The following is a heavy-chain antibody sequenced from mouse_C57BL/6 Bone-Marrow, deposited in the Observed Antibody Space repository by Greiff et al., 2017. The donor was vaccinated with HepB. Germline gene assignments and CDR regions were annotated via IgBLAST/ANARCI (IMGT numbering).Heavy chain of an antibody. Sequence: EVKLMESGGGLVQPGGSLKLSCAASGFTFSDYGMAWVRQAPRKGPEWVAFISNLAYSIYYADTVTGRFTISRENAKNTLYLEMSSLRSEDTAMYYCARGGSSGSPWFAYWGQGTLVTVSA. CDR3: ARGGSSGSPWFAY. V-gene: IGHV5-15*01. CDR2: ISNLAYSI. D-gene: IGHD3-2*02. J-gene: IGHJ3*01. CDR1: GFTFSDYG.